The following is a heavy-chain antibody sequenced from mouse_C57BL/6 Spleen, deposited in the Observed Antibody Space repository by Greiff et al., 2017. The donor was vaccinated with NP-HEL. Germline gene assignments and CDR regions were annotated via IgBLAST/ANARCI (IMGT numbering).Heavy chain of an antibody. V-gene: IGHV1-76*01. CDR1: GYTFTDYY. CDR3: ARGGVYGNYHVAWFAY. D-gene: IGHD2-1*01. Sequence: VQLQESGAELVRPGASVKLSCKASGYTFTDYYINWVKQRPGQGLEWIARIYPGSGNTYYNEKFKGKATLTAEKSSSTAYMQLSSLTSEDSAVYFCARGGVYGNYHVAWFAYWGQGTLVTVSA. CDR2: IYPGSGNT. J-gene: IGHJ3*01.